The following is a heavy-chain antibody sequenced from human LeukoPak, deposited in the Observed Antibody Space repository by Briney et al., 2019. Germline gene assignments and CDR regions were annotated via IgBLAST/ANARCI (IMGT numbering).Heavy chain of an antibody. J-gene: IGHJ4*02. CDR3: VRDDRDGYHYRGDY. CDR1: GFTFSSYS. D-gene: IGHD5-24*01. V-gene: IGHV3-48*01. CDR2: ISSSSSTI. Sequence: GGSLRLSCAASGFTFSSYSMNWVRQAPGKGLEWVSYISSSSSTIYYADSVKGRFTISRDNSKNTLYLQMNSLRGVDTAVYYCVRDDRDGYHYRGDYWGQGTLVTVAS.